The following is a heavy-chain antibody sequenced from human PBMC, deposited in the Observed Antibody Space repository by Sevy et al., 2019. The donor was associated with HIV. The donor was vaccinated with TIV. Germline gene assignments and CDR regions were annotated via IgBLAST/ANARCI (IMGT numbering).Heavy chain of an antibody. CDR3: ARGSSTTRAFDI. CDR1: GGTFSSYA. Sequence: ASVKVSCKASGGTFSSYAISWVRQAPGQGLEWMGRIIPILGIANYAQMFQGRVTITADKSTSTAYMELSSLRSEDTAVYYCARGSSTTRAFDIWGQGTMVTVSS. J-gene: IGHJ3*02. D-gene: IGHD2-2*01. V-gene: IGHV1-69*04. CDR2: IIPILGIA.